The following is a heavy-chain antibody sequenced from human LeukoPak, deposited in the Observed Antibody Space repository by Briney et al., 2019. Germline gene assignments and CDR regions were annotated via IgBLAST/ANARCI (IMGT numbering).Heavy chain of an antibody. V-gene: IGHV3-11*05. Sequence: GGSLRLSCAASGFXFSDYYISWIRQAPGKGLEWVSYISSSSSYTAYADSVKGRFTISRDNAENSLYLQINSLRAEDTAVYFCARAANTATGTPTLAIDYWGQGTVVTVSS. D-gene: IGHD6-13*01. CDR3: ARAANTATGTPTLAIDY. CDR1: GFXFSDYY. CDR2: ISSSSSYT. J-gene: IGHJ4*02.